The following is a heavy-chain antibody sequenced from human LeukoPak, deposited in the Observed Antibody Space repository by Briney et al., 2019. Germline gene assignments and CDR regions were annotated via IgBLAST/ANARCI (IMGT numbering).Heavy chain of an antibody. Sequence: SETLSLTCTVSGGSISSSSYYWGWIRQPPGKGLEWIGSIYYSGSTYYNPSLKSRVTISVDTSKNQFSLKLSSVTAADTAVYHCARDSPYYYDSSGYYFVDYWGQGTLVTVSS. J-gene: IGHJ4*02. CDR2: IYYSGST. V-gene: IGHV4-39*07. D-gene: IGHD3-22*01. CDR3: ARDSPYYYDSSGYYFVDY. CDR1: GGSISSSSYY.